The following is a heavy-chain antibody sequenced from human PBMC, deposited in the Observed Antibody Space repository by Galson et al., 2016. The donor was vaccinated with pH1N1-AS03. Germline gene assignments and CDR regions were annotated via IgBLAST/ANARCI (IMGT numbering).Heavy chain of an antibody. CDR1: RGSVNTDDYF. J-gene: IGHJ6*02. V-gene: IGHV4-61*08. Sequence: ETLSLTCTVSRGSVNTDDYFWTWIRQPPGKGLEWIGHVFYTGATNHNPSVKGLVTISIDTSNNKFSLRLNSVSASDTAVYYCARDAGGLDVWGQGTTVTVS. CDR2: VFYTGAT. CDR3: ARDAGGLDV.